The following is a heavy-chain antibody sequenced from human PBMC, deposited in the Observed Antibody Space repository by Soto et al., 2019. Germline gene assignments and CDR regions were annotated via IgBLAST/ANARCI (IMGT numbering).Heavy chain of an antibody. J-gene: IGHJ4*02. Sequence: GGSLRLSCAASGFTFSSYSMNWVRQAPGKGLEWVSSISSSSSYIYYADSVKGRFTISRDNAKNSLYLQMNSLRAEDTAVYYCARDQYNWNDVHDFDYWGQGTLVTVSS. D-gene: IGHD1-20*01. CDR2: ISSSSSYI. CDR3: ARDQYNWNDVHDFDY. V-gene: IGHV3-21*01. CDR1: GFTFSSYS.